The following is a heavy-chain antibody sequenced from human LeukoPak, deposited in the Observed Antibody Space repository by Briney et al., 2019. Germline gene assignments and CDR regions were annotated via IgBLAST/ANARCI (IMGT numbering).Heavy chain of an antibody. Sequence: PGGSLRLSCAASGFTVSSNYMSWVRQAPGKGLEWVSAISGSGGSTYYADSVKGRFTISRDNSKNTLYLQMNSLRAEDTAVYYCAKKAGSGALYYYYMDVWGKGTTVTVSS. CDR1: GFTVSSNY. D-gene: IGHD2-15*01. J-gene: IGHJ6*03. CDR2: ISGSGGST. V-gene: IGHV3-23*01. CDR3: AKKAGSGALYYYYMDV.